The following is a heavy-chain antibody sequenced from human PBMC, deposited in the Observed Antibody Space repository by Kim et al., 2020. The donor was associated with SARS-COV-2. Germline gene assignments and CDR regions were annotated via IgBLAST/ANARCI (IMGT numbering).Heavy chain of an antibody. V-gene: IGHV3-9*01. Sequence: KGRFTISRGNAKNALYLQMNSLRAEDTALYYCAKATGYDSSGYYGDAFDIWGQGTMVTVSS. D-gene: IGHD3-22*01. CDR3: AKATGYDSSGYYGDAFDI. J-gene: IGHJ3*02.